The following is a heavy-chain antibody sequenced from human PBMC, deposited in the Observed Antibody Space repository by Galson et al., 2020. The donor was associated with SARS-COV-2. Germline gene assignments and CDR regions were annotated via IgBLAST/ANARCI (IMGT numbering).Heavy chain of an antibody. J-gene: IGHJ6*02. D-gene: IGHD5-18*01. CDR1: GFPFSTYS. V-gene: IGHV3-21*01. CDR2: ISTSSSYT. Sequence: NSGGSLRLPCAASGFPFSTYSMNWVRLAPGKGLEWVSSISTSSSYTYYVDSVKGRFSISRDNPRNSLYLQMNSLRAEDTAVYYCARDEGIRGYNYGRLYYGMDVWGQGTTVTVSS. CDR3: ARDEGIRGYNYGRLYYGMDV.